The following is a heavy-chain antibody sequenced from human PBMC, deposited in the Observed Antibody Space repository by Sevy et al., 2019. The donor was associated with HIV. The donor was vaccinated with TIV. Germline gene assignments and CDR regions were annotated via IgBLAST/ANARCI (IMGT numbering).Heavy chain of an antibody. Sequence: GGSLRLSCAASGFRFDDYAMHWVRLAPGKGLEWVSGVSWSSDKIYYADSVKGRFTISRDNSKNSLYLQMNSLRTEDTALYYCAKDMGAISSSGWYPPFDYWGQGTLVTVSS. CDR3: AKDMGAISSSGWYPPFDY. D-gene: IGHD6-19*01. CDR1: GFRFDDYA. J-gene: IGHJ4*02. V-gene: IGHV3-43*02. CDR2: VSWSSDKI.